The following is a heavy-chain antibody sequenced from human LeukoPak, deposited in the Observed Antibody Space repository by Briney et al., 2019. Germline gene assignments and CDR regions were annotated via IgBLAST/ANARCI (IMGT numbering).Heavy chain of an antibody. CDR3: ARDSCGGDCLRWFDP. J-gene: IGHJ5*02. CDR2: ISYDGSNK. D-gene: IGHD2-21*02. CDR1: GFTFSCYA. Sequence: GRSLRLSCAASGFTFSCYAMHWVRQAPGKGLEWVAVISYDGSNKYYADSVKGRFAISRDNSKNTLYLQMNSLRAEDTAVYYCARDSCGGDCLRWFDPWGQGTLVTVSS. V-gene: IGHV3-30*09.